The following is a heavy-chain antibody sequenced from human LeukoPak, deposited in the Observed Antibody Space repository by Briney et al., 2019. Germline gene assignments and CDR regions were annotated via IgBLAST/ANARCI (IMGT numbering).Heavy chain of an antibody. CDR2: IHPNRGGT. Sequence: ASVKVSCTASGYTFTGYYMHWVRQAPGQGVEWMGRIHPNRGGTKYAQKFPGRVTMTRDTSISTAYMELKRLRSDDTAVYYCASLRAVAGTDYWGQGTLVTVSS. J-gene: IGHJ4*02. CDR1: GYTFTGYY. CDR3: ASLRAVAGTDY. V-gene: IGHV1-2*06. D-gene: IGHD6-19*01.